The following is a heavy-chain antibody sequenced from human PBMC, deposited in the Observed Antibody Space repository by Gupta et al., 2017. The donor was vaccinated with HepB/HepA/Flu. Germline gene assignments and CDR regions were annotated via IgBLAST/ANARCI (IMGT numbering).Heavy chain of an antibody. V-gene: IGHV3-23*01. CDR1: GFTFSIFD. Sequence: EVQVLESGGGLVQPGGSLRLSCAASGFTFSIFDMTWVRQAPGKGLEGVSGILGSSGRTDYADSVKGRFTISRDISKSTLYLQMTSLRAEDTAIYYCTKGYWGDFWGQGTMVTVSS. J-gene: IGHJ3*01. CDR2: ILGSSGRT. CDR3: TKGYWGDF. D-gene: IGHD2-21*01.